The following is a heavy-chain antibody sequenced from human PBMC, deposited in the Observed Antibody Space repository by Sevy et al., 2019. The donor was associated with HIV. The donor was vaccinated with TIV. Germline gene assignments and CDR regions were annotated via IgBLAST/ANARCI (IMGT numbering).Heavy chain of an antibody. V-gene: IGHV4-59*01. CDR2: IYYTGST. Sequence: SETLSLTCTVSGGSISGYYWSWIRQPPGKGLEYIGYIYYTGSTNYNPSLKSRVTISVDTSKNQFSLQLSSVTAGDTAVYYCATRKGYYDGSGYYDYWGQGILVTVSS. J-gene: IGHJ4*02. CDR3: ATRKGYYDGSGYYDY. D-gene: IGHD3-22*01. CDR1: GGSISGYY.